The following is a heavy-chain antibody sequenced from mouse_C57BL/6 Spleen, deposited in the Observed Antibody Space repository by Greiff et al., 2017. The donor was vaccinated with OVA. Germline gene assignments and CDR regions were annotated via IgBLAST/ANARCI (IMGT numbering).Heavy chain of an antibody. J-gene: IGHJ4*01. CDR2: IYPGSGST. D-gene: IGHD2-3*01. CDR1: GYTFTSYW. CDR3: ARGGYYVGYYAMDY. V-gene: IGHV1-55*01. Sequence: QVQLQQPGAELVKPGASVKMSCKASGYTFTSYWITWVKQRPGQGLEWIGDIYPGSGSTSYNEKFKSKATLTVDPSSSTAYMQLSSLTSEDSAVYYCARGGYYVGYYAMDYWGQGTSVTVSS.